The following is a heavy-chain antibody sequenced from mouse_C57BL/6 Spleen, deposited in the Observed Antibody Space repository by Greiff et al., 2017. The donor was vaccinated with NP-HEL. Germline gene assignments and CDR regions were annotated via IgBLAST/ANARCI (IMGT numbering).Heavy chain of an antibody. CDR1: GFTFSDYY. Sequence: EVMLVESEGGLVQPGRSMKLSCTASGFTFSDYYMAWVRQVPEKGLEWVANINYDGSSTYYLDSLKSRFIISRDNAKNILYLQMSSLKSEDTATYYCARDASRYWYFDVWGTGTTVTVSS. V-gene: IGHV5-16*01. CDR2: INYDGSST. CDR3: ARDASRYWYFDV. J-gene: IGHJ1*03. D-gene: IGHD6-1*01.